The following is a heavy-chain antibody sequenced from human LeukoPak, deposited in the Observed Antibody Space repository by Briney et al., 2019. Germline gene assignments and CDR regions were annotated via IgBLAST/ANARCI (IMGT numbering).Heavy chain of an antibody. V-gene: IGHV3-13*04. CDR3: ARGRGWGTFDI. Sequence: AGGSLRLSCAASGFTFSSYDMHWVRQGTGKGLEWVSAIGTAGDTYYPGSVKGRFITSRENAKNSLYLQMNSLRVGDTAVYYCARGRGWGTFDIWGQGTMVTVSS. CDR2: IGTAGDT. D-gene: IGHD3-10*01. CDR1: GFTFSSYD. J-gene: IGHJ3*02.